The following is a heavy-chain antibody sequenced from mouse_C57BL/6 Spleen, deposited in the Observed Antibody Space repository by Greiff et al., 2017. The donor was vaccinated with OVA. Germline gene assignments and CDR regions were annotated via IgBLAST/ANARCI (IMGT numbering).Heavy chain of an antibody. J-gene: IGHJ3*01. CDR3: ARGYGSSYGFAY. D-gene: IGHD1-1*01. CDR1: GYTFTSYW. CDR2: IDPSDSYT. Sequence: QVQLQQPGAELVKPGASVKLSCKASGYTFTSYWMQWVKQRPGQGLEWIGEIDPSDSYTNYNQKFKGKATLTVDTSSSTAYMQLSSLTSEDSAVYYCARGYGSSYGFAYWGQGTLVTVSA. V-gene: IGHV1-50*01.